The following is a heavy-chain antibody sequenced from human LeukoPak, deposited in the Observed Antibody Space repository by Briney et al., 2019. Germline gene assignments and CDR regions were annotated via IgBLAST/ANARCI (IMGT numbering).Heavy chain of an antibody. CDR2: INHSGST. CDR1: GGSFSGYY. D-gene: IGHD2-15*01. V-gene: IGHV4-34*01. J-gene: IGHJ4*02. Sequence: SETLSLTCAVYGGSFSGYYRSWIRQPPGKGLEWIGEINHSGSTNYNPSLKSRVTISVDTSKNQFSLKLSSVTAADTAVYYCAAEGSGYCSGGSCRRYFDYWGQGTLVTVSS. CDR3: AAEGSGYCSGGSCRRYFDY.